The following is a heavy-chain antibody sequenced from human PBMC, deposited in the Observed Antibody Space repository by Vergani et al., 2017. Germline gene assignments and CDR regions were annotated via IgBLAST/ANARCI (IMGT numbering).Heavy chain of an antibody. CDR2: IKSKTDGGTT. CDR1: GFTFSNAW. V-gene: IGHV3-15*01. Sequence: EVQLVESGGGLVKPGGSLRLSCAASGFTFSNAWMCWVRQAPGKGLEWVGRIKSKTDGGTTDYAAPVKGRYTISRDDSKNTLYLQMNSLKTEDTAVYYCTTGTEKVRGESRYYYYGMDVWGQGTTVTVSS. J-gene: IGHJ6*02. D-gene: IGHD3-10*01. CDR3: TTGTEKVRGESRYYYYGMDV.